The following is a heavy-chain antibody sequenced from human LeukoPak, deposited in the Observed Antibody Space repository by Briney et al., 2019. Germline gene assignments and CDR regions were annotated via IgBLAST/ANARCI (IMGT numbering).Heavy chain of an antibody. CDR2: IYSGGST. Sequence: SGGSLRLSCAASGFTVSSNYMSWVRRAPGKGLEWVSVIYSGGSTYYADSVKGRFTISRDNSKNTLYLQMNSLRAEDTAVYYCARGPPGRFLEWLWTYYMDVWGKGTTVTVSS. CDR3: ARGPPGRFLEWLWTYYMDV. D-gene: IGHD3-3*01. V-gene: IGHV3-53*01. J-gene: IGHJ6*03. CDR1: GFTVSSNY.